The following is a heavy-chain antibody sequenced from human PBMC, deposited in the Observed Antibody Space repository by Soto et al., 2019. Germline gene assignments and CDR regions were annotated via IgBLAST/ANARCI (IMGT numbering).Heavy chain of an antibody. CDR1: GGSISGYY. Sequence: QVQLQESGPGLVKPSETLSLTCTVSGGSISGYYWSWIRQPPGKGLEWIGYIHYSGSTSYNPSLTSRVTISVDTSKNQFSLKLSSVTAADTAVYYCARRLNPDFDYWGQGALVTVSS. J-gene: IGHJ4*02. CDR3: ARRLNPDFDY. CDR2: IHYSGST. D-gene: IGHD2-8*01. V-gene: IGHV4-59*01.